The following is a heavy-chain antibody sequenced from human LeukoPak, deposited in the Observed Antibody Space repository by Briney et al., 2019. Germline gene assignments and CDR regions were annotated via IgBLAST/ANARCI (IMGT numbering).Heavy chain of an antibody. CDR2: ISSSSSYI. CDR1: GFTFSSYS. Sequence: GGSLRLSCAASGFTFSSYSMNWVRQAPGKGLEWVSSISSSSSYIYYADSVKGRFTISRDNAKNSLYLQMNSLRAEDTAAYYCARDHGYSYGYFDYWGQGTLVTVSS. J-gene: IGHJ4*02. CDR3: ARDHGYSYGYFDY. V-gene: IGHV3-21*01. D-gene: IGHD5-18*01.